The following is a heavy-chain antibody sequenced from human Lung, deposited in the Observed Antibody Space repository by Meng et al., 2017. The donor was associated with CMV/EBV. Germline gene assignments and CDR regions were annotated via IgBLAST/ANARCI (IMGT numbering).Heavy chain of an antibody. CDR2: IYYSAST. CDR3: ARALDTAMVTFDY. V-gene: IGHV4-30-4*08. J-gene: IGHJ4*02. Sequence: VQPPDSGPGLVEPSQTPSLTCTVSGGSISSGDYYWSWIRQPPGKGLEWIRYIYYSASTYYNPSLKSRVTISVDTSTNQFSLKLSSVTAADTAVYYCARALDTAMVTFDYWGQGTLVTVSS. D-gene: IGHD5-18*01. CDR1: GGSISSGDYY.